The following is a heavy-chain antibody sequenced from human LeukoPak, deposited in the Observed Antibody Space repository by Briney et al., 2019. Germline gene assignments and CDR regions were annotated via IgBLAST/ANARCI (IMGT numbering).Heavy chain of an antibody. Sequence: SLRLSCAASGFTFDDYAMHWVRQAPGKGLEWVSGISWNSGSIGYADSVKGRFTISRDNAKNSLYLQMNSLRVEDTAVYYCAREWSGFGELPDYWGQGTLVTVSS. CDR2: ISWNSGSI. CDR3: AREWSGFGELPDY. D-gene: IGHD3-10*01. V-gene: IGHV3-9*01. J-gene: IGHJ4*02. CDR1: GFTFDDYA.